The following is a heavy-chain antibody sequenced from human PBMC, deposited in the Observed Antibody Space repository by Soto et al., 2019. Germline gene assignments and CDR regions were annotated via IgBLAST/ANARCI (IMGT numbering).Heavy chain of an antibody. CDR1: GFTFSSYW. CDR2: IKQDGSEK. J-gene: IGHJ4*02. CDR3: ARWSVVVGWEL. V-gene: IGHV3-7*03. Sequence: EVQLVESGGGLVQPGGSLRLSCAASGFTFSSYWMSWVRQAQGKGLEWVANIKQDGSEKYYVDSVKGRFTISRDNAKNSLYLQMYSLRAEDTAVYYCARWSVVVGWELGGQGTLVTVSS. D-gene: IGHD2-2*01.